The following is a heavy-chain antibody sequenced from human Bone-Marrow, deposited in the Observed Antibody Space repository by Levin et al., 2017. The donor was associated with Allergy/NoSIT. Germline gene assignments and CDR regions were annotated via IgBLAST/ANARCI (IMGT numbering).Heavy chain of an antibody. Sequence: GGSLRLSCTASGFTFSIYSMNWVRQAPGKGLEWVSSITSTSSYIYYADSVKGRFTISRDNAKNSLYLQMNSLRAEDTAVYYCARRSLDCSGGSCHPEYFQHWGQGTLVTVSS. D-gene: IGHD2-15*01. CDR1: GFTFSIYS. J-gene: IGHJ1*01. CDR3: ARRSLDCSGGSCHPEYFQH. CDR2: ITSTSSYI. V-gene: IGHV3-21*01.